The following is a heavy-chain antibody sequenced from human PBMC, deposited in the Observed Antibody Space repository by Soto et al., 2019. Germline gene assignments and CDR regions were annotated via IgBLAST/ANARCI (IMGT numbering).Heavy chain of an antibody. J-gene: IGHJ4*02. CDR3: AKDNLASGTADF. CDR2: ISFDESNK. CDR1: GFTFKNYG. V-gene: IGHV3-30*18. Sequence: GGSLRLSCAASGFTFKNYGMHWVRQAPGKGLEWVAVISFDESNKYYTDSVKGRFTISRDNSRDTLYLQMNSLRVEDTAIYYCAKDNLASGTADFWGQGALVTVSS. D-gene: IGHD1-26*01.